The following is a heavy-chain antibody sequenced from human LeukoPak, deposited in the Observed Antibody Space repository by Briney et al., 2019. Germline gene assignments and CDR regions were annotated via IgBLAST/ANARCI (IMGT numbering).Heavy chain of an antibody. CDR1: GFTFSSYG. J-gene: IGHJ3*02. D-gene: IGHD3-10*01. CDR2: ISGSGGST. V-gene: IGHV3-23*01. Sequence: GGTLRLSCAASGFTFSSYGMSWVRQAPGKGLEWVSVISGSGGSTYYAASVKGRFTISRDNSRNTLYLQMNSLRAEDTAVYYCARGPMVRGVRDWAFDIWGQGTMVTVSS. CDR3: ARGPMVRGVRDWAFDI.